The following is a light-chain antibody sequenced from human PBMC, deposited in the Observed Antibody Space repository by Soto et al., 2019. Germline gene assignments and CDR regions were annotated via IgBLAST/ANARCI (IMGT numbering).Light chain of an antibody. Sequence: EIVLTQSPGTLSLSPGERATFSCRASQSLSSTYLAWYQQKPGQAPRLLIYGASSRATGIPARFSGSGSATDFTLTISRLEPEDFAVYHCQQYGNSPPTFGGGTKVEI. V-gene: IGKV3-20*01. CDR2: GAS. J-gene: IGKJ4*01. CDR1: QSLSSTY. CDR3: QQYGNSPPT.